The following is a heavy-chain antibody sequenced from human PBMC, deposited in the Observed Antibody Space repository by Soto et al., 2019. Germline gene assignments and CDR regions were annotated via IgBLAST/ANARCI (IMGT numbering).Heavy chain of an antibody. CDR3: ARDERDSCSGGDCFYFDY. Sequence: QVQLVQSGGEVKKPGASVKVSCKASGYTFTNYGISWVRQAPGQGLEWLGWISTYNTNTNAAPRLQGRLTMTTATSTSRASMQRRSLTSDDTAVYYCARDERDSCSGGDCFYFDYWGQGTLVTVSS. CDR2: ISTYNTNT. D-gene: IGHD2-21*02. J-gene: IGHJ4*02. V-gene: IGHV1-18*04. CDR1: GYTFTNYG.